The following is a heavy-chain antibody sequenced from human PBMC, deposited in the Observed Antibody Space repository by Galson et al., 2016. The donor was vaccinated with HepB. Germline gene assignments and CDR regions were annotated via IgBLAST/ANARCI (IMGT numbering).Heavy chain of an antibody. Sequence: SLRLSCAASGFTVSSNYMTWVRQAPGKGLEWVSVIYSGGSTYYADSVKGRFTISRHNSKNTVYLQMNSLRGEDTAVYYCARGPIEHWGQGTLVTVSS. J-gene: IGHJ1*01. CDR3: ARGPIEH. V-gene: IGHV3-53*04. CDR1: GFTVSSNY. CDR2: IYSGGST.